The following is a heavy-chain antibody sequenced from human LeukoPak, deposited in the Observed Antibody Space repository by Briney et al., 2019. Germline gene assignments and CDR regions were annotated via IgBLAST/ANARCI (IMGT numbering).Heavy chain of an antibody. D-gene: IGHD2-15*01. J-gene: IGHJ1*01. Sequence: ASVKVSCKASGYTFTSYDINWVRQATGQGLEWMGWMNPESGNSGYAQKFQGRVTMTRDTSISTAYMELSSLRSEDTAVYYCARGYCSGGSCYPSGNRDWGQGTLVTVSS. V-gene: IGHV1-8*01. CDR2: MNPESGNS. CDR3: ARGYCSGGSCYPSGNRD. CDR1: GYTFTSYD.